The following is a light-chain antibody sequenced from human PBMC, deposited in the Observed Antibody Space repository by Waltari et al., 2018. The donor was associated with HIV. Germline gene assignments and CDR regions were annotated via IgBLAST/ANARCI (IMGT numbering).Light chain of an antibody. CDR1: SSDVGGYNS. CDR2: DVS. CDR3: KSKTSSSTPCV. J-gene: IGLJ1*01. V-gene: IGLV2-14*03. Sequence: QSALTQPASVSGSPGQSITISCTGTSSDVGGYNSVAWYQQHPGKAPKLIIYDVSNRPSGVPYRFSGSKSGNTASLTISGLQAEDEADYYCKSKTSSSTPCVFGTATKVTVL.